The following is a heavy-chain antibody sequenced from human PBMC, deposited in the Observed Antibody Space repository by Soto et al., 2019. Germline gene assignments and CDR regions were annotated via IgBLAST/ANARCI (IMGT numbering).Heavy chain of an antibody. CDR1: GFTFSSYA. Sequence: EVQLLESGGGLVQPGGSLRLSCAASGFTFSSYAMSWVRQAPGKGLEWVSAISGSGGSTYYADSVKGRFTISRDNSKNTLYLQMNRLRAEDTAVYYCAKDREWGYSYGCAFDIWGPGTMVTVSS. V-gene: IGHV3-23*01. CDR3: AKDREWGYSYGCAFDI. D-gene: IGHD5-18*01. J-gene: IGHJ3*02. CDR2: ISGSGGST.